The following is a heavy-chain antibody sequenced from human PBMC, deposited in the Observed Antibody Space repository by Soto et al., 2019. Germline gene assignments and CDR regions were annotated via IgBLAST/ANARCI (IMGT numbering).Heavy chain of an antibody. Sequence: ASVKVSCKASGYTFTSYGISWVRQAPGQGLEWMGWISAYNGNTNYARKLQGRVTMTTDTSTSTAYMELRSLRSDDTAVYYCAREGYSSGWSLFDYWGQGTLVTVSS. CDR2: ISAYNGNT. J-gene: IGHJ4*02. D-gene: IGHD6-19*01. CDR3: AREGYSSGWSLFDY. V-gene: IGHV1-18*04. CDR1: GYTFTSYG.